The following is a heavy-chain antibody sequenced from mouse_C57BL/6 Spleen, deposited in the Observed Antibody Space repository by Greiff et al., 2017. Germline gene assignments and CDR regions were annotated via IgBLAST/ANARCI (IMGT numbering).Heavy chain of an antibody. Sequence: QVQLQQSGAELVRPGASVTLSCKASGYTFTDYEMHWVKQTPVHGLEWIGAIDPETGGTAYNQKFKGKAILTADKSSSTAYMELRSLTSEDSAVYYCTKGITTVVARDWYFEVWGTGTTVTVSS. J-gene: IGHJ1*03. D-gene: IGHD1-1*01. CDR2: IDPETGGT. CDR3: TKGITTVVARDWYFEV. V-gene: IGHV1-15*01. CDR1: GYTFTDYE.